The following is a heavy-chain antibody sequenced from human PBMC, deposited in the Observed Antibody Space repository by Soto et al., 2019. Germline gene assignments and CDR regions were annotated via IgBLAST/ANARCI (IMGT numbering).Heavy chain of an antibody. J-gene: IGHJ6*03. CDR2: IYPGDSDT. Sequence: GESLKISCKGSGYSFTSYWIGWVRQMPGKGLEWMGIIYPGDSDTRYSPSFQGQVTISADKSISTAYLQWSSLKASDTAMYYCARRNRPYYYYYYMDVWGKGTTVTVSS. D-gene: IGHD4-4*01. V-gene: IGHV5-51*01. CDR1: GYSFTSYW. CDR3: ARRNRPYYYYYYMDV.